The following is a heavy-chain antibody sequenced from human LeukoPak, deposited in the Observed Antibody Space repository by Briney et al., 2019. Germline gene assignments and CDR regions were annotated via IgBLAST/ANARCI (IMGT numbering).Heavy chain of an antibody. CDR2: ISGYNDNT. CDR1: GYTFTSYG. CDR3: ARDRHGYSDFDY. D-gene: IGHD5-24*01. J-gene: IGHJ4*02. Sequence: ASVKVSCKASGYTFTSYGISWVRQAPGQELQWMGWISGYNDNTNTVQKLQGRVTMTIDTSTNTAHMELMSLRSDDTAVYYWARDRHGYSDFDYWGQGTLVTVSS. V-gene: IGHV1-18*01.